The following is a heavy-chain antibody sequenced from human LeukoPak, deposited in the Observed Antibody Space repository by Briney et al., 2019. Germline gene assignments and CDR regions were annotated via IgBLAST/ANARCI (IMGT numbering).Heavy chain of an antibody. CDR1: GYTFTSYG. D-gene: IGHD6-13*01. Sequence: SVKVSCKASGYTFTSYGISWVRQAPGQGLEWMGGIIPIFATADYAQKFQGRVTITADESTSTAYMELSSLRSEDTAVYYCARGGIAVGGIINNHDAFDIWGQGTMVIVSS. CDR2: IIPIFATA. J-gene: IGHJ3*02. V-gene: IGHV1-69*13. CDR3: ARGGIAVGGIINNHDAFDI.